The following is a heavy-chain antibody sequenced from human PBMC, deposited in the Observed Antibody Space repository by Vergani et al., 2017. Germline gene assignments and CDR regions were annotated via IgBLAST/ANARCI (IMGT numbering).Heavy chain of an antibody. D-gene: IGHD6-13*01. CDR3: ARASGGIAAISYYGMDV. Sequence: QLQESGPGLVKPSQTLSLTCTVSGGSISSYYWSWIRQPPGKGLEWIGYIYYSGSTNYNPSLKSRVTISVDTSKNQFSLKLSSVTAADTAVYYCARASGGIAAISYYGMDVWGQGTTVTVSS. V-gene: IGHV4-59*01. CDR2: IYYSGST. CDR1: GGSISSYY. J-gene: IGHJ6*02.